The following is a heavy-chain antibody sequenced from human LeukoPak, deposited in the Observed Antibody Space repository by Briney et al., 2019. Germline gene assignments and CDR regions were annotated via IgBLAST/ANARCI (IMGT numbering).Heavy chain of an antibody. D-gene: IGHD2-2*01. CDR1: GFIFSNSA. Sequence: GGSLRLSCAASGFIFSNSAMSWVRQAPGKGLEWVSGLSGAGDSVYYADSVKGRFTISRDNSKNTLYLQMNSLRVEDTAVYYCAKDSSRYCSATSCYGVYWGQGTLVTVSS. V-gene: IGHV3-23*01. CDR2: LSGAGDSV. J-gene: IGHJ4*02. CDR3: AKDSSRYCSATSCYGVY.